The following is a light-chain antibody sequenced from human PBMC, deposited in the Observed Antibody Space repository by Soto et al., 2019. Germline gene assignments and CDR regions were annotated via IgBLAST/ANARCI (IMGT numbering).Light chain of an antibody. Sequence: EIVLTQSPCTLSLSPGERATLSCRASQSVSSYLAWYQQKPGQAPRLLIYDASTRATGIPARFSGSGSGTDFTLTITSLEPEDFAVYYCQQRSNWPPTFGQGTKVDIK. CDR2: DAS. V-gene: IGKV3-11*01. CDR1: QSVSSY. CDR3: QQRSNWPPT. J-gene: IGKJ1*01.